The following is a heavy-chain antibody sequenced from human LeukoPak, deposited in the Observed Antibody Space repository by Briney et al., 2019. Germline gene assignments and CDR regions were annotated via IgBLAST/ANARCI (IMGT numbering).Heavy chain of an antibody. CDR1: GHTFTGYY. D-gene: IGHD5-12*01. V-gene: IGHV1-2*06. Sequence: ASVKVSCKASGHTFTGYYMHWVRQAPGQGLEWMGRINPNNGGTNYAQKFQGRVTMTRDTSISTAYMELSRLRSDDTAVYYCARMYSGYDYGGQSYYYYMDVWGKGTTVTVSS. J-gene: IGHJ6*03. CDR3: ARMYSGYDYGGQSYYYYMDV. CDR2: INPNNGGT.